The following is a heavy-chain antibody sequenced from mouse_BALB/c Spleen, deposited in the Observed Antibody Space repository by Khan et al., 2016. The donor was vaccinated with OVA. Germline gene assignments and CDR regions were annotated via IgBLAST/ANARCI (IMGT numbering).Heavy chain of an antibody. CDR1: GFTFSSYG. Sequence: EVELVESGGDLVKPGGSLKLSCAASGFTFSSYGMSWVRQTPDKRLEWVATTTSGGSYTYYPDSVKGRFTISRDNAKNTLYLQLSSLKSEDTAMXYCARLANSWGQGTLLTVSA. J-gene: IGHJ3*01. CDR3: ARLANS. D-gene: IGHD1-2*01. V-gene: IGHV5-6*01. CDR2: TTSGGSYT.